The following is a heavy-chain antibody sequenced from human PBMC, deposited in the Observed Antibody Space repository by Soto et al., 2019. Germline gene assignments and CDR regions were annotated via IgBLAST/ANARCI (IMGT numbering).Heavy chain of an antibody. V-gene: IGHV3-66*01. CDR1: GFTVSTKY. CDR3: ARDPWAADY. J-gene: IGHJ4*02. Sequence: EVQLVESGGGLVQPGGSLSLSCAASGFTVSTKYMSWVRQAPGQGLEWVSVIYSGGSTFYADSVRGRFTISRDNSKNTVNLQMNSLRAEDTAVYYCARDPWAADYWGQGTLVTVSS. CDR2: IYSGGST. D-gene: IGHD3-16*01.